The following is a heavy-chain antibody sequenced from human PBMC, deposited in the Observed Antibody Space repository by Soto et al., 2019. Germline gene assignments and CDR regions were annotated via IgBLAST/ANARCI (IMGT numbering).Heavy chain of an antibody. J-gene: IGHJ4*02. CDR1: GYTFTSYG. Sequence: GASVKVSCKASGYTFTSYGVSWVRQAPGQGLEWMGGISAYNGNANYAQKFQGRVTITADESTSTAYMELSSLRSEDTAVYYCAREASGGSGLRFVLLSDWGQGTLVTVSS. CDR3: AREASGGSGLRFVLLSD. D-gene: IGHD5-12*01. V-gene: IGHV1-18*01. CDR2: ISAYNGNA.